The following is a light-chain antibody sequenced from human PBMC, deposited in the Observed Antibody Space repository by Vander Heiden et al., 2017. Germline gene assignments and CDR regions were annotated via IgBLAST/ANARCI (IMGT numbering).Light chain of an antibody. CDR2: SKN. CDR1: SSNIGSNT. CDR3: AAWDDSLNGLYV. V-gene: IGLV1-44*01. Sequence: QSVLTQPPSASGTPGQTVPISCSGSSSNIGSNTVNWYQQLPGTAPKLLIYSKNQRPSGVPDRFSGSKSGTSASLAISGLQSEDEADYYCAAWDDSLNGLYVFGTGTKVTVL. J-gene: IGLJ1*01.